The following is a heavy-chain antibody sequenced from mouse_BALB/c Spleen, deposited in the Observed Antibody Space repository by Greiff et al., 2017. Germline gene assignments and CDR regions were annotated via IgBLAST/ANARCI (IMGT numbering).Heavy chain of an antibody. D-gene: IGHD2-1*01. CDR3: ARGSYYGNYGDYYAMDY. Sequence: VQLKESGGGLVQPGGSRKLSCAASGFTFSSFGMHWVRQAPEKGLEWVAYISSGSSTIYYADTVKGRFTISRDNPKNTLFLQMTSLRSEDTAMYYCARGSYYGNYGDYYAMDYWGQGTSVTVSS. CDR2: ISSGSSTI. CDR1: GFTFSSFG. J-gene: IGHJ4*01. V-gene: IGHV5-17*02.